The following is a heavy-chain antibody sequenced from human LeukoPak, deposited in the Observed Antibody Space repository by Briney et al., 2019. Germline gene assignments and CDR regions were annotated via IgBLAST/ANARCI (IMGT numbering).Heavy chain of an antibody. CDR2: INPNSGGT. V-gene: IGHV1-2*02. CDR3: WCRLGELSSNTPTPYYFDY. CDR1: GYTFTGYY. Sequence: GASVKVSCKASGYTFTGYYMHWVRQAPGQGLEWMGWINPNSGGTNYAQKFQGRVTMTRDTSISTAYMELSRLRSDDTAVYYCWCRLGELSSNTPTPYYFDYWGQGTLVTVSS. J-gene: IGHJ4*02. D-gene: IGHD3-16*02.